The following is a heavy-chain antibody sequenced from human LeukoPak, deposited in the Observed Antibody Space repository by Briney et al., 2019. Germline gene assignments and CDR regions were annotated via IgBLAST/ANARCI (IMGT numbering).Heavy chain of an antibody. J-gene: IGHJ4*02. Sequence: GGSLRLCCAASGFTFSSYWMSWVRQAPGKGLEWVANIKQDGSEKHYVDSVKGRFTISRDNAKKSLFLHMNSLRVEDTAVYYCARGSEYTSSTNYYFDYWGQGTLVTVSS. D-gene: IGHD6-6*01. CDR3: ARGSEYTSSTNYYFDY. CDR2: IKQDGSEK. V-gene: IGHV3-7*01. CDR1: GFTFSSYW.